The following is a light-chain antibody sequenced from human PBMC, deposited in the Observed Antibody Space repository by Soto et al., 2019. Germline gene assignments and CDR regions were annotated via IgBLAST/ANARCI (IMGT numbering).Light chain of an antibody. V-gene: IGKV3-20*01. CDR3: QQYAEAPIT. CDR2: GAS. CDR1: QSVGRKY. J-gene: IGKJ5*01. Sequence: EIVLTQSPGTLSLSPGEGATLSCRASQSVGRKYLAWFQQKPGQPPRLLISGASSRAAGIPDKFSGSGSGTDFTLTISRLEPEDFAAYFCQQYAEAPITFGQGTRLEI.